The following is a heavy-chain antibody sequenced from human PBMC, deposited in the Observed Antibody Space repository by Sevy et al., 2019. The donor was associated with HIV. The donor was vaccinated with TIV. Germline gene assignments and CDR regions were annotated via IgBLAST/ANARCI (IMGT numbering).Heavy chain of an antibody. CDR2: LNQDGSEK. V-gene: IGHV3-7*01. CDR3: ATDAWRSIVN. Sequence: GGSLRLSCAASGFTFSAYWMSWVRQAPGKGLEWVANLNQDGSEKSPLDSVKGRFTISRDNAKNSLYLQMNSLRVEDTAIYYCATDAWRSIVNWGRGTVVTVSS. J-gene: IGHJ4*03. CDR1: GFTFSAYW. D-gene: IGHD1-1*01.